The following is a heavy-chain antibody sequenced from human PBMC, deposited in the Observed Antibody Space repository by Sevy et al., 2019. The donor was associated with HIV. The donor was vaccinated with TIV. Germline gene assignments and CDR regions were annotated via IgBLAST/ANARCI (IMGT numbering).Heavy chain of an antibody. V-gene: IGHV3-21*01. CDR1: GFTFSSYS. CDR3: ASGSPLPYYYDSSGYNSDDAFDI. J-gene: IGHJ3*02. CDR2: ISSSSSYI. Sequence: GESLKISCAASGFTFSSYSMNWVRQAPGKGLEWVSSISSSSSYIYYADSVKGRFTISRDNAKNSLYLQMNSLRAEDTAVYYCASGSPLPYYYDSSGYNSDDAFDIWGQGTMVTVSS. D-gene: IGHD3-22*01.